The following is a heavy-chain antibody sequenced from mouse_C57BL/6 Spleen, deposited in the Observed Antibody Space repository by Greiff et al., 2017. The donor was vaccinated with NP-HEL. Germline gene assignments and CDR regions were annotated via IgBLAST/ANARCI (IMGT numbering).Heavy chain of an antibody. CDR1: GFSLTSYG. V-gene: IGHV2-6*01. CDR3: ASGWTTVARSRFAY. Sequence: QVQLKESGPGLVAPSQSLSITCTVSGFSLTSYGVDWVRQSPGKGLEWLGVIWGVGSTNYNSALKSRLSISTDNSKSQVYLKMNSLQTDDTAMYYCASGWTTVARSRFAYWGQGTLVAVSA. D-gene: IGHD1-1*01. J-gene: IGHJ3*01. CDR2: IWGVGST.